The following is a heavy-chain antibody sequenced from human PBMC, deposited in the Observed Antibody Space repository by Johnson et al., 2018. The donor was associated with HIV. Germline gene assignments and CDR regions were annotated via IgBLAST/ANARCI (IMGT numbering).Heavy chain of an antibody. Sequence: VLLVESGGGLVQPGRSLRLSCAASGFTFDDYAMHWVRQAPGKGLEWVSGISWNSGSIGYADSVKGRFTISRDNSKNTLYLQMNSLRSEDTAVYYCAAWDSSREYAFDIWGQGTMVTVSS. CDR3: AAWDSSREYAFDI. CDR2: ISWNSGSI. D-gene: IGHD6-13*01. CDR1: GFTFDDYA. J-gene: IGHJ3*02. V-gene: IGHV3-9*01.